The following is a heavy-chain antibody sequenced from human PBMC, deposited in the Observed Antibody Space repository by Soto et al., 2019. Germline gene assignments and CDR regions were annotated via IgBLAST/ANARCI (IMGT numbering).Heavy chain of an antibody. J-gene: IGHJ6*02. D-gene: IGHD2-8*01. CDR1: GFTFSSYG. V-gene: IGHV3-30*03. CDR3: ASDCTNGVCYSGYGMDV. CDR2: ISYDGSNK. Sequence: GGSLRLSCAASGFTFSSYGMHWVRQAPGKGLEWVAVISYDGSNKYYADSVKGRFTISRDNSKNTLYLQMNSLRAEDTAVYYCASDCTNGVCYSGYGMDVWGQATTVTVSS.